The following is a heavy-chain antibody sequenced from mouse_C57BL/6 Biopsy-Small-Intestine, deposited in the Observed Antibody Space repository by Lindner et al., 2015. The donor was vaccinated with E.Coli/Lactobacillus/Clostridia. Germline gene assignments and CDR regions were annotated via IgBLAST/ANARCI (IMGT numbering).Heavy chain of an antibody. J-gene: IGHJ1*03. CDR3: VRFYDDYYGGHFDV. CDR2: IRSKSNNYAT. Sequence: VQLQESGGGLVQPKGSLKLSCAASGFSFNTYAMNWVRQAPGKGLEWVARIRSKSNNYATYYADSVKDRFTISRDDSESMLYLQMNNLKTEDTAMYYCVRFYDDYYGGHFDVWGTGTTVTVSS. D-gene: IGHD2-3*01. CDR1: GFSFNTYA. V-gene: IGHV10-1*01.